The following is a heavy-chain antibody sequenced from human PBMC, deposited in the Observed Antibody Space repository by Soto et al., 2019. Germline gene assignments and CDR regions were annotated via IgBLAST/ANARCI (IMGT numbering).Heavy chain of an antibody. CDR3: ARDPRVASRSHYFDY. CDR1: GLTFQNHA. J-gene: IGHJ4*02. Sequence: GGSLRLSCTASGLTFQNHAMSWVRQAPGKGLEWVSVVSGNSGSTYYADSVRGRFTISRDNSKNTLYLQMNSLRAEDTALYYCARDPRVASRSHYFDYWGQGALVTVSS. D-gene: IGHD3-10*01. V-gene: IGHV3-23*01. CDR2: VSGNSGST.